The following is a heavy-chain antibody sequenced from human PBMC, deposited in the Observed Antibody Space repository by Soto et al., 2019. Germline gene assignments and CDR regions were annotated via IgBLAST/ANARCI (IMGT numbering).Heavy chain of an antibody. CDR3: ARDMHAGFTHYSDP. V-gene: IGHV4-59*02. D-gene: IGHD2-15*01. Sequence: SVTMCLTWFFAGCSGVSYDGSWIRQIPGKGLEWIAYTSYTGNTEYNPSLKSRVTISIDTSKNQLSLKLTSMTAADTAVYYCARDMHAGFTHYSDPWGQGTLVTVSS. CDR1: GCSGVSYD. J-gene: IGHJ5*02. CDR2: TSYTGNT.